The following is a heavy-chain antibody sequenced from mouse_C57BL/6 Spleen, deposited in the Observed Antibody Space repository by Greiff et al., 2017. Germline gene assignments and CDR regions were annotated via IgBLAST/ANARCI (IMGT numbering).Heavy chain of an antibody. J-gene: IGHJ4*01. CDR2: IDPSDSYT. CDR3: ARGYSNFLYARDY. D-gene: IGHD2-5*01. CDR1: GYTFTSYW. Sequence: QVQLQQPGAELVMPGASVKLSCKASGYTFTSYWMHWVKQRPGQGLEWIGEIDPSDSYTNYNQKFKGKSTLTVDKSSSTAYMQLSSLTSEDSAVYYCARGYSNFLYARDYWGQGTSVTVSS. V-gene: IGHV1-69*01.